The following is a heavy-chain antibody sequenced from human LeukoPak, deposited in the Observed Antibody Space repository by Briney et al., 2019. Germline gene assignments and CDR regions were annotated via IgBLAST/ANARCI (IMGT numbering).Heavy chain of an antibody. CDR1: GYSISSGYY. J-gene: IGHJ4*02. CDR2: IYHSGST. V-gene: IGHV4-38-2*01. CDR3: ARHLYDQGVADPFDY. Sequence: SETLSLTCAVSGYSISSGYYWGWIRQPPGKGLEWIGSIYHSGSTYYNPSLKSRVTISVDTSKSQFSLKLSSVTAADTAVYYCARHLYDQGVADPFDYWGQGTLVTVSS. D-gene: IGHD3-10*02.